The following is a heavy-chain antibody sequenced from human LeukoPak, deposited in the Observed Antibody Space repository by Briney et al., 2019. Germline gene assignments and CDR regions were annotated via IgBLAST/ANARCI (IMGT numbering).Heavy chain of an antibody. CDR1: GFTFSSYS. D-gene: IGHD4-23*01. V-gene: IGHV3-21*01. CDR3: ARHHARIRWAPDY. CDR2: ISSSSSYI. J-gene: IGHJ4*02. Sequence: PGGSLRLSCAASGFTFSSYSMNWVRQAPGKGLEWVSSISSSSSYIYYADSVKGRFTISRDNAKNSLYLQMNSLRAEDTAVYYCARHHARIRWAPDYWGQGTLVTVSS.